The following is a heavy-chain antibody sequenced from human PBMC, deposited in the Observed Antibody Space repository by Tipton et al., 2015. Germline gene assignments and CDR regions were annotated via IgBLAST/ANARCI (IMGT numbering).Heavy chain of an antibody. D-gene: IGHD5-18*01. Sequence: QSGAEVKTPGASVKVSCKASGYTFTGYYIHWVRQAPGQGLEWMAWINPDSGVTKYAQKFQDRATMTRDTSISTVYMEVSRLRSDDTAVYYCARVWGYSYHYDYWGPGTLVTVSS. CDR1: GYTFTGYY. J-gene: IGHJ4*02. V-gene: IGHV1-2*02. CDR3: ARVWGYSYHYDY. CDR2: INPDSGVT.